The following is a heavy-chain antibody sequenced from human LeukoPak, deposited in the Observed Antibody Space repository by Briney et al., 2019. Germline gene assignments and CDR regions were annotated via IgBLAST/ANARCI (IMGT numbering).Heavy chain of an antibody. D-gene: IGHD5-12*01. CDR1: GFTFSSYS. Sequence: GGSLRLSCAASGFTFSSYSMNWVRQAPGKGLEWVSYMSSSSSYIYYADSVKGRFTISRDNAKNSLFLQMNSLRAEDTAVYYCFLHPLSQVALDYWGQGTLVTVSS. J-gene: IGHJ4*02. CDR3: FLHPLSQVALDY. CDR2: MSSSSSYI. V-gene: IGHV3-21*01.